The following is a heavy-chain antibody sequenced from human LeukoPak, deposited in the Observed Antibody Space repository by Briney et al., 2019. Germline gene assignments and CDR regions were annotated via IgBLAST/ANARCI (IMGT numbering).Heavy chain of an antibody. CDR2: ISTYNGNT. D-gene: IGHD3-22*01. V-gene: IGHV1-18*01. CDR3: ARDYYDRSGTSGGYDY. CDR1: GYTFTTYD. Sequence: GASVKVSCKASGYTFTTYDISWVRQAPGQGLEWMGWISTYNGNTNYAQNLQGRVTMTTDTSASTAYMELRSLRSDDTAVYYCARDYYDRSGTSGGYDYWGQGTLVTASS. J-gene: IGHJ4*02.